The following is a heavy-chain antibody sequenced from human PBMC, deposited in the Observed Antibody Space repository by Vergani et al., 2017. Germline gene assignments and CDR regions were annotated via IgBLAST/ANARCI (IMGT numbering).Heavy chain of an antibody. CDR3: ARGWSGYSTSWYFDF. CDR2: IDPNSDGT. D-gene: IGHD6-13*01. V-gene: IGHV1-2*02. CDR1: GYTFNGYY. Sequence: QVQLVQSGTEVKKPGASVKVSCKASGYTFNGYYIHWVRQAPGQGLEYMGCIDPNSDGTNYAQKFQGRVTMTRDTSISTAYMELSRLRSDDTAVYYCARGWSGYSTSWYFDFWGQGTLVTVSS. J-gene: IGHJ4*02.